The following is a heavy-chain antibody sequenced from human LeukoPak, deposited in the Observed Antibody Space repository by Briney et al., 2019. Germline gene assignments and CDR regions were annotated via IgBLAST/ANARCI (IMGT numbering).Heavy chain of an antibody. Sequence: GGSLRLSCAASGFTFSSYAMSWVRQAPGKGLEWVSAISGSGGSTYYADSVEGRFTISRDNSKNTLYLQMNSLRAEDTAVYYCAKDLPNYYYDSSGYYGSDRFDYWGQGTLVTVSS. CDR1: GFTFSSYA. CDR3: AKDLPNYYYDSSGYYGSDRFDY. J-gene: IGHJ4*02. CDR2: ISGSGGST. V-gene: IGHV3-23*01. D-gene: IGHD3-22*01.